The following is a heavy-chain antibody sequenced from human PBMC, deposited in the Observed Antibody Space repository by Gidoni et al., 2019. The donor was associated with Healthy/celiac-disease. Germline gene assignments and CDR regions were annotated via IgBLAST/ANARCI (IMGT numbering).Heavy chain of an antibody. D-gene: IGHD4-17*01. CDR2: ISYDGSNK. Sequence: QVQLVESGGGVVQPGRSLRLSCAASGFTFSSYAMHWVRQAPGKGLEWVAVISYDGSNKYYADSVKGRFTISRDNSKNTLYLQMNSLRAEDTAVYYCARDRSPDYGDYVFELRGYYYGMDVWGQGTTVTVSS. V-gene: IGHV3-30-3*01. J-gene: IGHJ6*02. CDR1: GFTFSSYA. CDR3: ARDRSPDYGDYVFELRGYYYGMDV.